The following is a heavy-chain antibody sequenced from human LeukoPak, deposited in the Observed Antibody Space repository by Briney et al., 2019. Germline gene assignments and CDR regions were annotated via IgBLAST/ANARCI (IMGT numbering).Heavy chain of an antibody. D-gene: IGHD5-24*01. CDR2: INPNNGGT. CDR3: ARGTLGGWLQLNY. Sequence: ASVKVSCKASGYTFTGYYMHWVRQAPGQGLEWMGRINPNNGGTNYAQKFQGRVTMTRDTSISTAYMELSRLRSDDTAVYYCARGTLGGWLQLNYWGQGTLVTVSS. V-gene: IGHV1-2*06. J-gene: IGHJ4*02. CDR1: GYTFTGYY.